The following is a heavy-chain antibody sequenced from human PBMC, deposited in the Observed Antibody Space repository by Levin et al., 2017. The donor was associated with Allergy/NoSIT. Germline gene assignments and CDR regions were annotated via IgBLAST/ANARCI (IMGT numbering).Heavy chain of an antibody. CDR2: IKEEGSEK. J-gene: IGHJ4*02. CDR3: GRGGREWEEE. Sequence: SLLLSFSSSGFPFLPSSLSWVRQAPGKGREWVANIKEEGSEKYYVDSVKGRFAISRDNAKNSLYLQRNSLRVEDTAVDYCGRGGREWEEEWGEGILVTVSS. CDR1: GFPFLPSS. D-gene: IGHD1-26*01. V-gene: IGHV3-7*01.